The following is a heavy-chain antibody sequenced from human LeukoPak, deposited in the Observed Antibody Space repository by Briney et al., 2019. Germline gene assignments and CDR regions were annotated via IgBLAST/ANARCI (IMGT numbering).Heavy chain of an antibody. CDR3: ARTAGYSSSWDLSDY. CDR2: IYSGGST. D-gene: IGHD6-13*01. CDR1: GFTGSSHY. Sequence: AGGFLILSRAGPGFTGSSHYMSWVRHAPGDGLAWGSVIYSGGSTYYADSVKGRFTISRDNSKNTLYLQMNSLRAEDTAVYYCARTAGYSSSWDLSDYWGQGTLVTVSS. J-gene: IGHJ4*02. V-gene: IGHV3-53*01.